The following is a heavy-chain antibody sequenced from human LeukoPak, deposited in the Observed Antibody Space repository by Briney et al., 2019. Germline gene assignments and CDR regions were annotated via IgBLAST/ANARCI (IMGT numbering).Heavy chain of an antibody. Sequence: ASVKVSCKASGYTFTSYDINWVRQATGQGLEWMGWMNPNSGNTGYAQKFQGRVTITRNTSISTAYMELSSLRSEDTAVYYCARVVVVVPGAKVWFDPWGQGTQVTVSS. V-gene: IGHV1-8*03. CDR2: MNPNSGNT. CDR1: GYTFTSYD. D-gene: IGHD2-2*01. CDR3: ARVVVVVPGAKVWFDP. J-gene: IGHJ5*02.